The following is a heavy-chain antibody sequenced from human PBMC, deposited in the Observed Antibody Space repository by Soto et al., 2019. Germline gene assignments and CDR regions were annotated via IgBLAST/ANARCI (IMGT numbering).Heavy chain of an antibody. J-gene: IGHJ4*02. Sequence: SETLSLTCGVYGGSFSGYHWNWIRQPPGRGLEWIGEISHSGTSFYNPSLKSRVTISVDGSKNQFSLKVNSVTAADTAVYYCARGRLVPAVNFDYWGLGTLVTVSS. CDR1: GGSFSGYH. D-gene: IGHD2-2*01. CDR2: ISHSGTS. CDR3: ARGRLVPAVNFDY. V-gene: IGHV4-34*01.